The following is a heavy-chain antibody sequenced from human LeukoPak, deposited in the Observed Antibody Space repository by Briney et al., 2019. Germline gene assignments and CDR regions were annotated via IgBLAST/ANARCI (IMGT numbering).Heavy chain of an antibody. D-gene: IGHD2-2*01. Sequence: GGSLTLSCGANGFTFTNLAMHWVRQAAGKGLEWVALISYDGSRTYYANSVKGRYTISRDTSHNTLSLQMISLTREDTAVYYCARDRFIYRYHHSFDYWGQGILVTDPS. CDR2: ISYDGSRT. J-gene: IGHJ4*01. CDR1: GFTFTNLA. CDR3: ARDRFIYRYHHSFDY. V-gene: IGHV3-30*04.